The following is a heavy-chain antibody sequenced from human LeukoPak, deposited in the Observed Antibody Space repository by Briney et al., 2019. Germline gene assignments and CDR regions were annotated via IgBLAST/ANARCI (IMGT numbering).Heavy chain of an antibody. Sequence: RAAVKVSCKTPGYTFTNYYVHWVRQAPGQGLEWMGWIDPHSGGTNFAQKFRGRVTGTSDTSISTVYMELDRLQSDDTAIYYCARASSTYWGQGTQVTVSP. CDR1: GYTFTNYY. J-gene: IGHJ4*02. CDR3: ARASSTY. CDR2: IDPHSGGT. V-gene: IGHV1-2*02.